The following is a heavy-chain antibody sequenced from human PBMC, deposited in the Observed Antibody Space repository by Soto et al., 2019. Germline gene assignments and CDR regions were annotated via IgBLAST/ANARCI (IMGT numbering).Heavy chain of an antibody. CDR2: ISAYNGNT. V-gene: IGHV1-18*01. CDR1: GYTFTSYG. D-gene: IGHD3-3*01. Sequence: GASVKVSCKASGYTFTSYGISWVRQAPGQGREWMGWISAYNGNTNYAQKLQGRVTMTTDTSTSTAYMELRSLRSDDTAVYYCARDQYDFWSGPDYYYYGMDVWGQGTTVTVSS. CDR3: ARDQYDFWSGPDYYYYGMDV. J-gene: IGHJ6*02.